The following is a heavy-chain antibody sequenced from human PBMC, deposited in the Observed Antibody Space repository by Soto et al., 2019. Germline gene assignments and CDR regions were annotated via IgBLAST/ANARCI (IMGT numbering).Heavy chain of an antibody. Sequence: DEQVVESGGGLVQPGGSLRLSCTASGFTFSNYWIHWVRQASGKGLVWVSRIKADGSSTNYADAGRGRFSISGDNAMNTVYLQMDSLRAEDTAVYYCARGASGRYYRDVWGKWTTVTVS. V-gene: IGHV3-74*01. J-gene: IGHJ6*03. CDR2: IKADGSST. D-gene: IGHD3-10*01. CDR3: ARGASGRYYRDV. CDR1: GFTFSNYW.